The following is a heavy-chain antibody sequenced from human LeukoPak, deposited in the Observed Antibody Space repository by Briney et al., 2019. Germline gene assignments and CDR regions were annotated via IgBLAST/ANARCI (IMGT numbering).Heavy chain of an antibody. D-gene: IGHD3-16*01. Sequence: GESLQISCRGSGYIFTSYWIAWVRQLPGKGLEWMGIIYPGDFDTTYSPSFQGRVTISVDKSITTAYLQWSSLKASDTAMYFCARQSDAGGSYPGYWGQGTLVTVSS. V-gene: IGHV5-51*01. CDR2: IYPGDFDT. CDR1: GYIFTSYW. J-gene: IGHJ4*02. CDR3: ARQSDAGGSYPGY.